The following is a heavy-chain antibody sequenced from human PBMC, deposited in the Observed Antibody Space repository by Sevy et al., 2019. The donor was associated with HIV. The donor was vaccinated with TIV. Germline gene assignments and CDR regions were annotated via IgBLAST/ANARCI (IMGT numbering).Heavy chain of an antibody. CDR3: ARHQCLGDYPLDL. CDR2: IHSIGTA. Sequence: SETLSLTCAVAGDSISVHHWSWIRQPPGKGLEYIGWIHSIGTAYYNPSLGSRVTMTIDRSRNQFSLKLYSLAATDTALYYCARHQCLGDYPLDLWGQGTLVTVSS. J-gene: IGHJ4*02. D-gene: IGHD4-17*01. CDR1: GDSISVHH. V-gene: IGHV4-59*08.